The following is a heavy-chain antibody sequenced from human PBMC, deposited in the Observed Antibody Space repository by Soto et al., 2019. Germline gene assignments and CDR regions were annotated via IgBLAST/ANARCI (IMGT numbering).Heavy chain of an antibody. D-gene: IGHD5-18*01. CDR2: IKTT. J-gene: IGHJ4*02. V-gene: IGHV3-74*01. CDR3: ARDRDTYGLNFFDY. Sequence: GGSLRLSCAASGFSFSNAWMGWVRQAPGKGLEWIGRIKTTTYADSVKGRFTISRDNAKNTLYLQMNSLRAEDTAVYYCARDRDTYGLNFFDYWGQGTLVTVSS. CDR1: GFSFSNAW.